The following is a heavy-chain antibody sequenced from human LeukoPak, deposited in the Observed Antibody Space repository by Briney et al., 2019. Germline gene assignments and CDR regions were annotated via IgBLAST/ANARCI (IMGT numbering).Heavy chain of an antibody. V-gene: IGHV4-39*01. Sequence: SETLSLTCTVSGGSISSSSYYWGWIRQPPGKGLEWIGSIYYSGSTYYNPSLKSRVTVSVDTSKNQFSLKLSSVTAADTAVYYCARQGSSAYYPLFYWGQGTLVTVSS. CDR2: IYYSGST. CDR1: GGSISSSSYY. J-gene: IGHJ4*02. CDR3: ARQGSSAYYPLFY. D-gene: IGHD3-22*01.